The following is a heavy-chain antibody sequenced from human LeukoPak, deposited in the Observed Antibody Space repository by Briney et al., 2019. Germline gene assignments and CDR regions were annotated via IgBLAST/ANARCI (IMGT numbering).Heavy chain of an antibody. CDR1: GGSFSGYY. J-gene: IGHJ4*02. V-gene: IGHV4-34*01. CDR2: INHSGST. Sequence: SETLSLTCAVYGGSFSGYYWSWIRQPPGKGLEWMGEINHSGSTNYNPSLKSRVTISVDTSKNQFSLKLSSVTAADTAVYYCARGNAMVRGVITSRFFDYWGQGTLVTVSS. CDR3: ARGNAMVRGVITSRFFDY. D-gene: IGHD3-10*01.